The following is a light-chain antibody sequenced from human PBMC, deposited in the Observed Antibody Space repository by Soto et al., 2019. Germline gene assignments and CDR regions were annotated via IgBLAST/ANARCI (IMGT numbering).Light chain of an antibody. CDR2: DVS. V-gene: IGLV2-23*02. CDR3: CSYAGSRALV. J-gene: IGLJ2*01. Sequence: QSALSQPASVSGSPGQSIAISCTGTSSDVGNYNLVSWYQQHPGKAPKLIIYDVSKRPSGVSDRFSGSKSGNTASLTISGLQAEDAAYYYCCSYAGSRALVFGGGTKLTVL. CDR1: SSDVGNYNL.